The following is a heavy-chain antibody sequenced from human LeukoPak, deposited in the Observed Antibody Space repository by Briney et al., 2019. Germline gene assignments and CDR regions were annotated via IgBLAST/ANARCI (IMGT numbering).Heavy chain of an antibody. CDR1: GGSISNYY. CDR3: ARGPLSGRYRIAAAGIAWFDP. CDR2: IYYTGST. J-gene: IGHJ5*02. D-gene: IGHD6-13*01. V-gene: IGHV4-59*01. Sequence: SETLSLTCTVSGGSISNYYWSWIRQPPGKGLEWIGYIYYTGSTNYNPSLKSRVTISVDTSKNQFSLKLTSVTAADTAVYYCARGPLSGRYRIAAAGIAWFDPWGQGTLVTVSS.